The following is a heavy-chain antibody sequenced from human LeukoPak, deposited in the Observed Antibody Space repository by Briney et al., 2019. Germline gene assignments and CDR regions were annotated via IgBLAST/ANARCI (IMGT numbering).Heavy chain of an antibody. Sequence: GGSLRLSCAASGFTFSSYAMSWVRQAPGKGLEWVSAISGSGGSTYYADSVKGRFTISRDNSKNTLYLQMNSLRAEDTAVYYCANEGYDDFWSGYYPPPGAFDIWGQGTMVTVSS. CDR1: GFTFSSYA. CDR2: ISGSGGST. CDR3: ANEGYDDFWSGYYPPPGAFDI. V-gene: IGHV3-23*01. J-gene: IGHJ3*02. D-gene: IGHD3-3*01.